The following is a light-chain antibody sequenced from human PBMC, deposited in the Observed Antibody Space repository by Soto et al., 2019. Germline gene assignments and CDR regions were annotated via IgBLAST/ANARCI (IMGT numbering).Light chain of an antibody. CDR2: DTS. Sequence: ESVLPRGPGTMYLSPGERATLSCRASQIVSSGYVAWYQQKLGQAPSLLIYDTSTRATGVPDRFSGSGSGTDFTLTISSLQSEDLAGYYCQQYSDWPRTFGQGTKVDIK. V-gene: IGKV3-20*01. J-gene: IGKJ1*01. CDR3: QQYSDWPRT. CDR1: QIVSSGY.